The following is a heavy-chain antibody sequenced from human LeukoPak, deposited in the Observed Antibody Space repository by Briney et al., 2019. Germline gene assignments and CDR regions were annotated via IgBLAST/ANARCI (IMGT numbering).Heavy chain of an antibody. CDR1: GGSFSGYY. V-gene: IGHV4-34*01. CDR2: INHCGST. Sequence: PSETLSLTCAVYGGSFSGYYWSWIRQPPGKGLEWIGEINHCGSTNYNPSLKSRVTISVDTSKNQFSLKLSSVIAADTAVYYCARSPGYYDSSGYSITDAFDIWGQGTMVTVSS. CDR3: ARSPGYYDSSGYSITDAFDI. J-gene: IGHJ3*02. D-gene: IGHD3-22*01.